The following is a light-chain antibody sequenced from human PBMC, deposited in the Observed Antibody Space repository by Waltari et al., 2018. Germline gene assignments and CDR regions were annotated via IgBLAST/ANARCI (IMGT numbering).Light chain of an antibody. CDR2: DAS. V-gene: IGKV1-33*01. J-gene: IGKJ4*01. CDR3: QQYDNLRLT. CDR1: QDISRY. Sequence: DIQMTQSPSSLSASLGARTTITCQASQDISRYLNWYQQKAGKAPKLLISDASNLEAGVPSRFSGGGSGTDFTFTISSLQPEDIATYYCQQYDNLRLTFGGGTKVEIK.